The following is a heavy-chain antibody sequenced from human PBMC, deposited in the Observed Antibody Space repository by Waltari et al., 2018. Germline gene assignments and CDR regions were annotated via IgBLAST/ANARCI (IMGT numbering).Heavy chain of an antibody. CDR2: IYENGRI. J-gene: IGHJ5*02. CDR1: GGSIRSSY. D-gene: IGHD2-2*02. V-gene: IGHV4-59*01. Sequence: QVHLQESGPGVLRPSETLSLPCPVSGGSIRSSYWTWFRPAPGKGLEWIAGIYENGRINYNPSLRSRVTISADGSKNQFSLKLTSVTAADTAVYYCARRICSSITCYIVDGNWMDPWGQGILVTVSS. CDR3: ARRICSSITCYIVDGNWMDP.